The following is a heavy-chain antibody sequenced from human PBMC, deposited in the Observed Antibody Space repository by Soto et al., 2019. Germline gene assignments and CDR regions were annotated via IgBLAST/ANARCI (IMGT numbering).Heavy chain of an antibody. D-gene: IGHD6-13*01. CDR2: IFSGGTT. CDR1: GFTVSSNY. V-gene: IGHV3-66*01. J-gene: IGHJ6*02. Sequence: GGSLRLSCVTSGFTVSSNYMSWVRQAPGKGLEWVSVIFSGGTTSYADSVKGRFFISRDNSKNTLYLQMNSLRDEDTAVYYCARTLAAAAYYYYYGMDVWGQGTTVTVSS. CDR3: ARTLAAAAYYYYYGMDV.